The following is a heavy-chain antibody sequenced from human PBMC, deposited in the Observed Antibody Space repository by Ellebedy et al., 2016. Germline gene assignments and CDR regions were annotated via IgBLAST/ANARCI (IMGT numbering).Heavy chain of an antibody. CDR2: SSSHTAST. CDR1: GFTFSSYS. J-gene: IGHJ5*02. V-gene: IGHV3-48*04. Sequence: GGSLRLSXGASGFTFSSYSMNWVRQAPGKGLEWVSYSSSHTASTYYADSVKGRFTISRDNAKNTLYLQMNSLRAEDTAVYYCARVSTYYYGSRTYSWFDPWGQGTLVTVSS. CDR3: ARVSTYYYGSRTYSWFDP. D-gene: IGHD3-10*01.